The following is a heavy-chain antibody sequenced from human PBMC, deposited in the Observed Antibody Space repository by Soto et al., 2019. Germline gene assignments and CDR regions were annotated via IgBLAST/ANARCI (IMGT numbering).Heavy chain of an antibody. Sequence: PGESLKISCKGSGYSFTSYWISWVRQMPGKGLEWMGRIDPSDSYTNYSPSFQGHVTISADKSISTAYLQWSSLKASDTAMYYCARLVAHDILTGYEHGYYYYGMDVWGQGTTVTVSS. CDR1: GYSFTSYW. J-gene: IGHJ6*02. CDR3: ARLVAHDILTGYEHGYYYYGMDV. D-gene: IGHD3-9*01. V-gene: IGHV5-10-1*01. CDR2: IDPSDSYT.